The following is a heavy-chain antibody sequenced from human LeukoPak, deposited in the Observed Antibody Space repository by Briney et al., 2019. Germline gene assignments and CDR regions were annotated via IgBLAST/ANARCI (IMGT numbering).Heavy chain of an antibody. D-gene: IGHD1-26*01. V-gene: IGHV3-30*03. CDR2: ISYDGSNK. J-gene: IGHJ4*02. Sequence: GGSLRLSCAASGFTFSSYGMHWVRQAPGKGLEWVAVISYDGSNKYYADSVKGRFTISRDNSKNTLYLQMNSLRAEDTAVYYCARSPTAGGSYNYWGQGTLVTVSS. CDR3: ARSPTAGGSYNY. CDR1: GFTFSSYG.